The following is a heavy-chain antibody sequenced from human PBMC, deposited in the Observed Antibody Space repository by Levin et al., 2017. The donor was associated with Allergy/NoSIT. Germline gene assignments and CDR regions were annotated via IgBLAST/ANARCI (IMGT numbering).Heavy chain of an antibody. Sequence: GGSLRLSCAASGFTFSSYAMHWVRQAPGKGLEWVAVISYDGSNKYYADSVKGRFTISRDNSKNTLYLQMNSLRAEDTAVYYCARDERITMVRGAQQPPDYWGQGTLVTVSS. D-gene: IGHD3-10*01. CDR3: ARDERITMVRGAQQPPDY. CDR2: ISYDGSNK. V-gene: IGHV3-30-3*01. CDR1: GFTFSSYA. J-gene: IGHJ4*02.